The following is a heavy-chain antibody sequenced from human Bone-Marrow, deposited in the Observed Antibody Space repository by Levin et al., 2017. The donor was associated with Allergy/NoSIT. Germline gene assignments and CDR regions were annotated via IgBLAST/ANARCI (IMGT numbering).Heavy chain of an antibody. CDR3: ATGGAATPDH. Sequence: SQTLSLTCTVSGDSGSGTFYWTWIRQSPGRGLEWLGYIFSSGGTNYNPSLKSRATISLDSSKNRFFLTLTSVIPADTAVYYCATGGAATPDHWGQGTLVTVSS. D-gene: IGHD1-26*01. V-gene: IGHV4-61*01. J-gene: IGHJ1*01. CDR2: IFSSGGT. CDR1: GDSGSGTFY.